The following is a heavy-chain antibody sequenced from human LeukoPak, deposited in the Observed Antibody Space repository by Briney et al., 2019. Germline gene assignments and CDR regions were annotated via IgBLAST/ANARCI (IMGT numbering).Heavy chain of an antibody. Sequence: PGGSLRLSCAASGFTFSSYWMHWVRQAPGKGLVWVSRINSDGSSTSYADSVKGRFTISRDNAKNTLYLQMNSLRAEDTAVYYCARGMARLGAFDIWGQGTMVTVSS. CDR3: ARGMARLGAFDI. CDR2: INSDGSST. D-gene: IGHD5-12*01. V-gene: IGHV3-74*01. J-gene: IGHJ3*02. CDR1: GFTFSSYW.